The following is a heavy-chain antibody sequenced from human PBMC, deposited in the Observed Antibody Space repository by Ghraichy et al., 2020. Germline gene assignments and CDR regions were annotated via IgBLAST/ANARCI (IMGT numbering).Heavy chain of an antibody. V-gene: IGHV3-72*01. CDR3: VRGSASSSYYYYYMDV. D-gene: IGHD1-26*01. CDR2: SRNEPNSYST. J-gene: IGHJ6*03. CDR1: GFTFSVHY. Sequence: GGSLRVSCAASGFTFSVHYMEWVRQAPGKGLEWVGRSRNEPNSYSTEYAASVEGRFTISRDDSKTSLYLQMKSLKTEDTAVYYCVRGSASSSYYYYYMDVWGKGTTVTVSS.